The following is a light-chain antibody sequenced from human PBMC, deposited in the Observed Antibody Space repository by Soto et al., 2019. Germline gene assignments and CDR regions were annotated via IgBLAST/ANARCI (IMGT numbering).Light chain of an antibody. J-gene: IGKJ5*01. V-gene: IGKV3-15*01. Sequence: EIVMTQSPATLSVSPGEGATLSCRASQSASNYLAWYQRKPGQVPRLLIYGASTRATDIPARFSGSGSGTEFTLTISSLQSEDFAVYYCQQRSNWPPSFGQGTRLEIK. CDR2: GAS. CDR1: QSASNY. CDR3: QQRSNWPPS.